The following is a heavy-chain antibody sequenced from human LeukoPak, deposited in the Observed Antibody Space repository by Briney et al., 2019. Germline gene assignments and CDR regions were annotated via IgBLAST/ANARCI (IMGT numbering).Heavy chain of an antibody. J-gene: IGHJ4*02. D-gene: IGHD1-26*01. CDR3: ARDRLTSVSYFFDY. CDR1: AFTFSDYS. V-gene: IGHV3-48*01. Sequence: GGSLRLSCAASAFTFSDYSMNWVRQAPGKGLEWISYISGRSSTIYYADSVRGRFTISRDNAKNSMYLQMNSLRAEDTAVYYCARDRLTSVSYFFDYWGQGTLVTVSS. CDR2: ISGRSSTI.